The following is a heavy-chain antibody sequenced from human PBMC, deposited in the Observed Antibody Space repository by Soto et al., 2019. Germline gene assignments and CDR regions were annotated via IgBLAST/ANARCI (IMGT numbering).Heavy chain of an antibody. CDR1: GVSISGNHYY. V-gene: IGHV4-39*01. D-gene: IGHD6-19*01. CDR2: IFYSGTT. Sequence: QVQLQESGPGLVKPSETLTLTCTVSGVSISGNHYYWGWLRQPPGKGPEWLGSIFYSGTTYFNPPLKSRVTLSVDTSKNQFSLKLSSVTASDSATYYCASPPADPSGWFNGFWVNWGQGVQVTVSS. J-gene: IGHJ4*02. CDR3: ASPPADPSGWFNGFWVN.